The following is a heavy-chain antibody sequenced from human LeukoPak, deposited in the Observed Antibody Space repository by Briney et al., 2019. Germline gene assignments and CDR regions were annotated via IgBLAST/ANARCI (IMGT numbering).Heavy chain of an antibody. CDR2: INTNTGNP. Sequence: ASVKVSCKASGYTFTSYAMNWMRQAPGQGLEWMGWINTNTGNPTYAQGFTGRFVFSLDTSVSTAYLQISSLKAEDTAVYYCARDWHYYDSSGYSTPAFDYWGQGTLVTVSS. CDR1: GYTFTSYA. D-gene: IGHD3-22*01. J-gene: IGHJ4*02. V-gene: IGHV7-4-1*02. CDR3: ARDWHYYDSSGYSTPAFDY.